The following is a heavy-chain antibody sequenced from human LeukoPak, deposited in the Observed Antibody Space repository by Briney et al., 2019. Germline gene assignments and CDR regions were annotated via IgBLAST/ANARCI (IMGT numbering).Heavy chain of an antibody. CDR2: ISSNGDST. Sequence: GGSLRLSCSVSGFSFSSYAMHWVRQAPGKGLEYVSSISSNGDSTYYADSVKGRFTISRHNSKNTLFLQMSSLRAEDTAVYYCVKDRYVDYWGQGTLVTVSS. D-gene: IGHD3-16*01. J-gene: IGHJ4*02. V-gene: IGHV3-64D*09. CDR1: GFSFSSYA. CDR3: VKDRYVDY.